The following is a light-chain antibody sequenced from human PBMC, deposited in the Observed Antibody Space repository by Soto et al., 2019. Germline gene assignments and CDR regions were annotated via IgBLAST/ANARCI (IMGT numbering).Light chain of an antibody. J-gene: IGLJ2*01. V-gene: IGLV1-51*02. CDR3: GTLDSRVARV. Sequence: QPVLTQPPSVSAAPGQKVTISCSGSSSNIGTYYVSWYQQLPGTAPNLLIYENDKRPSAIPDRFSGSTSGTSATLGITGLQTGGEAEYYCGTLDSRVARVFGGGTKLTVL. CDR2: END. CDR1: SSNIGTYY.